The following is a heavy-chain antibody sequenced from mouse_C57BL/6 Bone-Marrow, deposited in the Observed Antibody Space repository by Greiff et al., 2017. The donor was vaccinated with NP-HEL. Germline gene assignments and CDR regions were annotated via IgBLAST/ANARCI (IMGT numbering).Heavy chain of an antibody. Sequence: EVKLVESGGGLVKPGGSLKLSCAASGFTFSSYAMSWVRQTPEKRLEWVATISDGGSYTYYPDNVKGRFTISRDNAKNNLYLQMSHLKSEDTAMYYCARDAVGDYFDYWGQGTTLTVSS. J-gene: IGHJ2*01. V-gene: IGHV5-4*01. CDR1: GFTFSSYA. CDR3: ARDAVGDYFDY. CDR2: ISDGGSYT. D-gene: IGHD1-1*01.